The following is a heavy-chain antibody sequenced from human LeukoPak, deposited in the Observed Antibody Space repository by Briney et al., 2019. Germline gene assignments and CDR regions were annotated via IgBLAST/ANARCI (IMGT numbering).Heavy chain of an antibody. Sequence: SVKVSCKASGGTFTSYGISWVRQAPGQGLEWMGGIIPIFGTANYALKFQGRVTITADKSTSTAYMELSSLRSEDTAVYYCARVQDYGGQSRPMDWGQGTLVTVSS. CDR2: IIPIFGTA. CDR3: ARVQDYGGQSRPMD. J-gene: IGHJ4*02. V-gene: IGHV1-69*06. D-gene: IGHD4-23*01. CDR1: GGTFTSYG.